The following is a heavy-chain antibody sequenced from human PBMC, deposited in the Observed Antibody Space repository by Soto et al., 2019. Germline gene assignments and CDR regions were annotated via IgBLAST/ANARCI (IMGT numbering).Heavy chain of an antibody. CDR3: AKDPGYYGSGSKGWFDP. CDR1: GFTFSSYA. J-gene: IGHJ5*02. CDR2: ISGSGGST. Sequence: GSLRLSCAASGFTFSSYAMSWVRQAPGKGLEWVSAISGSGGSTYYADSVKGRFTISRDNSKNTLYLQMNSLRAEDTAVYYCAKDPGYYGSGSKGWFDPWGQGTLVTVSS. D-gene: IGHD3-10*01. V-gene: IGHV3-23*01.